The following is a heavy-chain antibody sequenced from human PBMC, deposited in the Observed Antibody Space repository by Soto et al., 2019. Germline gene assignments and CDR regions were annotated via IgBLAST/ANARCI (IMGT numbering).Heavy chain of an antibody. CDR2: VNFDGTTT. CDR3: ARGGSGTYKLDN. CDR1: GFTFSSHW. J-gene: IGHJ4*02. D-gene: IGHD3-10*01. V-gene: IGHV3-74*01. Sequence: EVQLVESGGGLLQPGGSLRLSCEASGFTFSSHWMHWVRQTPGKGLVWVSRVNFDGTTTNYADSVKGRLTSSRDNAKNTVYLQMNSLRAEDTAVYYCARGGSGTYKLDNWGQGTLVTVSA.